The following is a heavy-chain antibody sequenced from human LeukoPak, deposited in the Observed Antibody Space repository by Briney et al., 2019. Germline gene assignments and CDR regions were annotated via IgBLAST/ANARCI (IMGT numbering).Heavy chain of an antibody. J-gene: IGHJ6*03. CDR1: GYTFTTYY. D-gene: IGHD3-10*01. Sequence: GASVKVSCKASGYTFTTYYIHWVRQAPGQGLEWMGIINHSGGSTNYAQKFQGRVTMTRDTSTSTVYMELSSLRSDDTAVFYCARGPRITLVRGGQWYFYMDVWGKGTTVTVSS. V-gene: IGHV1-46*01. CDR2: INHSGGST. CDR3: ARGPRITLVRGGQWYFYMDV.